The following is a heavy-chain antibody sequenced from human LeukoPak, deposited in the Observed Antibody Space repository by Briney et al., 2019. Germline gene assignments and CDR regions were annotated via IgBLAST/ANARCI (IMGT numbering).Heavy chain of an antibody. J-gene: IGHJ1*01. V-gene: IGHV3-23*01. D-gene: IGHD3-22*01. CDR1: GFTFSNYA. CDR3: AKDGHYDSSGFTLQY. Sequence: GGSLRLSCAASGFTFSNYAITWVRQAPGKGLEWVSTISSSGANTYYADSVRGRFTIARDNSKNTLYLQMNSLRAEDTAVYYCAKDGHYDSSGFTLQYWGQGTLVTVSS. CDR2: ISSSGANT.